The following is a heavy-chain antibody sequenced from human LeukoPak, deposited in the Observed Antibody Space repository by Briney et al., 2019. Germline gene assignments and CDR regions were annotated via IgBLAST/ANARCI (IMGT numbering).Heavy chain of an antibody. D-gene: IGHD3-10*01. V-gene: IGHV3-23*01. CDR2: ISGSGGST. J-gene: IGHJ4*02. CDR1: GFTFSSYA. Sequence: GGSLRLSCAASGFTFSSYAMSWVRQAPGKGLDWVSAISGSGGSTYYADSVKGRFTISRDNSKNTLYLQMNSLRAEDTAVYYCAKDPYYYGSGSYLPDYWGQGTLVTVSS. CDR3: AKDPYYYGSGSYLPDY.